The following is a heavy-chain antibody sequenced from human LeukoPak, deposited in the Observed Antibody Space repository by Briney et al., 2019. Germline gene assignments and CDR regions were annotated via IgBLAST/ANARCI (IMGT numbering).Heavy chain of an antibody. J-gene: IGHJ3*02. Sequence: SETLSLTCTVSGGSVSSYYWSWIRQPPGKGLEWIGYIYYSGSTNYNPSLKSRVTISVDTSKNQFSLKLSSVTAADPAVYYCAANYDILTGYYRAGGAFDIWGQGTMVTVSS. CDR3: AANYDILTGYYRAGGAFDI. CDR1: GGSVSSYY. CDR2: IYYSGST. D-gene: IGHD3-9*01. V-gene: IGHV4-59*02.